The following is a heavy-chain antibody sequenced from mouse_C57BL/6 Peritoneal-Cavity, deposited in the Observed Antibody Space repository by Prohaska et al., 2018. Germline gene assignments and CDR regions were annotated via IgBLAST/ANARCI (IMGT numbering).Heavy chain of an antibody. CDR3: ARSSYAMDY. V-gene: IGHV1-52*01. Sequence: QVQLQQPGAELVRPGSSVKLSCKASGYTFTSYWMHLVKQRPIQGLEWIGNIDPSDSETHYNQKFKDKATLTVDKSSSTAYMQLSSLTSEDSALYYCARSSYAMDYWGQGTSVTVSS. CDR2: IDPSDSET. D-gene: IGHD1-1*01. CDR1: GYTFTSYW. J-gene: IGHJ4*01.